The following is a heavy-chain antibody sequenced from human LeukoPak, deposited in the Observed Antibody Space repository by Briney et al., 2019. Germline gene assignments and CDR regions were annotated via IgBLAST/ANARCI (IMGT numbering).Heavy chain of an antibody. J-gene: IGHJ6*03. D-gene: IGHD2-2*01. V-gene: IGHV4-4*09. Sequence: SETLSLTCTVSGGSITVYYWNWIRQTPGKGLGWVGYISSGGSSNYNPSLTSRVTMSINTSKNQLNLKLSSVTAADTAVYYCARLPSDYIDVWGKGTTVTVSS. CDR3: ARLPSDYIDV. CDR1: GGSITVYY. CDR2: ISSGGSS.